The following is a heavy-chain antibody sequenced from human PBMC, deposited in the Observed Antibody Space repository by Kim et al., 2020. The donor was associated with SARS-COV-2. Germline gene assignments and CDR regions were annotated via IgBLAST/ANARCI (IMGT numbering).Heavy chain of an antibody. D-gene: IGHD2-2*01. Sequence: GGSLRLSCAASGLTLSDYTMHWVRQAPGKGLEWVAVISYDGSKYNHADSVRGRFTISRDNSQNTLYLEMNSLGAEDTAVYYCARDAGLGYWSSTSCPPGYWGQGTLVTVSS. V-gene: IGHV3-30-3*01. CDR1: GLTLSDYT. J-gene: IGHJ4*02. CDR3: ARDAGLGYWSSTSCPPGY. CDR2: ISYDGSKY.